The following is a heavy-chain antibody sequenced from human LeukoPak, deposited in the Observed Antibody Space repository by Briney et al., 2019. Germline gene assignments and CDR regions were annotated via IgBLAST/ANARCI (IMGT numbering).Heavy chain of an antibody. Sequence: GASVKVSCKASGYTFANYGVHWVRHAPGQRLEWMGWINGGNGYTKYSQKFQGRVTITGDTSVSTAYMELSSLRSEDTAVYYCARYINGAFDYWGQGTLVTVSS. J-gene: IGHJ4*02. V-gene: IGHV1-3*01. D-gene: IGHD2-8*01. CDR1: GYTFANYG. CDR2: INGGNGYT. CDR3: ARYINGAFDY.